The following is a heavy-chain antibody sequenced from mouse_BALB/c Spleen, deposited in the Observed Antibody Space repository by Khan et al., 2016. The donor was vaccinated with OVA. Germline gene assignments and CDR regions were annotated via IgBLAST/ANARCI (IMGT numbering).Heavy chain of an antibody. Sequence: QVQLKESGPGLVAPSQSLSITCTVSGFSLSRYNLHWVRQPPGKGLEWLGIIWGGGSTDYNSALKSRLSISKDNSKSQVFSKMNSLQTDDTAMYYCARTYYRYDGYYAMDYWGQGTSVTVSS. CDR3: ARTYYRYDGYYAMDY. V-gene: IGHV2-6-4*01. D-gene: IGHD2-14*01. CDR1: GFSLSRYN. CDR2: IWGGGST. J-gene: IGHJ4*01.